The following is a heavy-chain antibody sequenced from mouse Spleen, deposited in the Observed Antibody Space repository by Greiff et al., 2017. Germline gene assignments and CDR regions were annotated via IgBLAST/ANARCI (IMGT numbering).Heavy chain of an antibody. CDR3: ARRTGTRDYAMDY. Sequence: EVKLMESGGGLVKPGGSLKLSCAASGFTFSDYGMHWVRQAPEKGLEWVAYISSGSSTIYYADTVKGRFTISRDNAKNTLFLQMTSLRSEDTAMYYCARRTGTRDYAMDYWGQGTSVTVSS. J-gene: IGHJ4*01. CDR2: ISSGSSTI. D-gene: IGHD4-1*01. V-gene: IGHV5-17*01. CDR1: GFTFSDYG.